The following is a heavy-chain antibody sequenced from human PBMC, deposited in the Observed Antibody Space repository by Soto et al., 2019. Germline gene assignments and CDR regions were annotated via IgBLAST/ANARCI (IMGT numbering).Heavy chain of an antibody. CDR1: WGYIIGRGCC. CDR3: ASVEDNSPNRIGVMAV. J-gene: IGHJ6*02. V-gene: IGHV4-31*03. D-gene: IGHD2-21*01. Sequence: CVPCTVSWGYIIGRGCCCSWIQQHPGKGLEWIGYIYYSGSTYYNPSLKSRVTISVDTSKNQFSLKLSSVTAADTAVYYCASVEDNSPNRIGVMAVWGHGTTVTVSS. CDR2: IYYSGST.